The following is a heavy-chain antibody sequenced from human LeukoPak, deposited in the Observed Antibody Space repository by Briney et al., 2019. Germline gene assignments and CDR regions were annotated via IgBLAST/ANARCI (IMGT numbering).Heavy chain of an antibody. Sequence: PSETLSLTCTVSGGSISSSSYYWGWIRQPPGKGLEWIGSIYYSGSTYYNPSLKSRVTISVDTSKNQFSLKLSSVTAADTAVYYCARHGDIVVVPAGPYWFDPWGQGTLVTVSS. V-gene: IGHV4-39*01. CDR1: GGSISSSSYY. J-gene: IGHJ5*02. D-gene: IGHD2-2*01. CDR2: IYYSGST. CDR3: ARHGDIVVVPAGPYWFDP.